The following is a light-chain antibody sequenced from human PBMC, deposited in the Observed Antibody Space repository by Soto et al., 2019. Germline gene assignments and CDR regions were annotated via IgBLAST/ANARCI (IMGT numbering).Light chain of an antibody. J-gene: IGLJ3*02. CDR1: SSDVGGHNY. CDR3: TSYAGRNIPGV. Sequence: QSVLTQPASVSGSPGQSITISCTGSSSDVGGHNYVSWYQHHPGKAPKLMIYEVNNRPSGVSNRFSGSKSGNTASLTISGLQAEDEADYYCTSYAGRNIPGVFGGGTKLTVL. CDR2: EVN. V-gene: IGLV2-14*01.